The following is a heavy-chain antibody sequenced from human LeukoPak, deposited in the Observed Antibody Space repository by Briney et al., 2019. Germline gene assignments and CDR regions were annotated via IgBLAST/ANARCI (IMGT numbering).Heavy chain of an antibody. Sequence: PGGSLSLSCAASGFTLSSYGMNWVRQAPGKGLDWVAFLRYDGSTAFYEDSVEGRFTISRDSSKNTLYLQMNSLTPADTAIYYCAKDPYGGTYPSYFDYWGQGTLVTVSS. CDR3: AKDPYGGTYPSYFDY. J-gene: IGHJ4*02. CDR2: LRYDGSTA. CDR1: GFTLSSYG. V-gene: IGHV3-30*02. D-gene: IGHD1-26*01.